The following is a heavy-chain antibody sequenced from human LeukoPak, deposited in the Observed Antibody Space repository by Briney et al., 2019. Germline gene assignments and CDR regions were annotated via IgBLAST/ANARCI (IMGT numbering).Heavy chain of an antibody. D-gene: IGHD3-3*01. Sequence: ASVKVSCKASGYTFTSYYMHWVRQAPGQGLEWMGIINPSGGSTSYAQKFQGRVTMTRDTSTSTVYMELSSLRSEDTAVYYCARTYYDFWSGYYPAVYFDYWGQGTLVTVSS. J-gene: IGHJ4*02. V-gene: IGHV1-46*01. CDR3: ARTYYDFWSGYYPAVYFDY. CDR1: GYTFTSYY. CDR2: INPSGGST.